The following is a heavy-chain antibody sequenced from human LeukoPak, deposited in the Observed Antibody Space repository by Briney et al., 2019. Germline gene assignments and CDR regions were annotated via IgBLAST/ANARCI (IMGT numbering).Heavy chain of an antibody. CDR1: GGTFSSYA. J-gene: IGHJ4*02. CDR3: ARGPYYDSSGYYPSFDY. CDR2: IIPIFGTA. D-gene: IGHD3-22*01. Sequence: ASVKVSCKASGGTFSSYAISWVRQAPGQGLEWMGGIIPIFGTANYAQKFQGRVTITADESTSTAYMELSSLGSEDTAVHYCARGPYYDSSGYYPSFDYWGQGTLVTVSS. V-gene: IGHV1-69*13.